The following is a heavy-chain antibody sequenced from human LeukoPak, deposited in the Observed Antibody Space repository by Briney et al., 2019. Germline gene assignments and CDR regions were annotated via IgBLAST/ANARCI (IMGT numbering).Heavy chain of an antibody. Sequence: ASVKVSCKASGYTFTDYYTHWVRQAPGQGLEWMGWINPDIGATNYAQKFQGRVTMTRDTSIVTAYMELGRLGSDDTAVYYCAVNQVDGTGIFDPWGQGTLVTVSS. V-gene: IGHV1-2*02. CDR3: AVNQVDGTGIFDP. D-gene: IGHD1-14*01. CDR1: GYTFTDYY. CDR2: INPDIGAT. J-gene: IGHJ5*02.